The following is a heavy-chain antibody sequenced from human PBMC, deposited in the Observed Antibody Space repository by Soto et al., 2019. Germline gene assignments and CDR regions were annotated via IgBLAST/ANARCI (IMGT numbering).Heavy chain of an antibody. CDR2: IYSGGST. V-gene: IGHV3-53*02. J-gene: IGHJ4*02. D-gene: IGHD3-22*01. Sequence: EVQLVETGGGLIQPGGSLRLSCAASGFNITNNSMSWVRQAPGKGLEWVSFIYSGGSTYYAESVKGRFSISRDISTNTLFHEMNSLRAEETGVYDCARAYDSSGYDPGSFDYWGQGTLVTVSS. CDR3: ARAYDSSGYDPGSFDY. CDR1: GFNITNNS.